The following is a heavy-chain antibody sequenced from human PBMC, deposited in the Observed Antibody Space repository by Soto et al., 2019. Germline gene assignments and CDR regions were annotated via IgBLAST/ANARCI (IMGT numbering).Heavy chain of an antibody. V-gene: IGHV3-74*01. Sequence: GGSLRLSCAASGFTFSSYWMHWVRQASGKGLVWVSRINSSGSSTWYADSVKGRFTISRDNSKNTLYLQMNSLRAEDTAVYYCATYYDFWSGYYLFDYWGQGTLVTVSS. CDR3: ATYYDFWSGYYLFDY. CDR1: GFTFSSYW. CDR2: INSSGSST. J-gene: IGHJ4*02. D-gene: IGHD3-3*01.